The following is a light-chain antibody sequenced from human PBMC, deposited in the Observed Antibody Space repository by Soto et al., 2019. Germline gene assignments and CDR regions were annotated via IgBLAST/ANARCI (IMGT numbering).Light chain of an antibody. CDR1: QSINSW. CDR2: RAS. CDR3: QHYNSYPPWT. V-gene: IGKV1-5*03. J-gene: IGKJ1*01. Sequence: DIQMTQSPSTLSASVGDRVTITCRASQSINSWLAWYQQEPGKAPKLLIYRASTLQSGVPSRFSGSGSGTEFTLTTSSLQPDDFATYYCQHYNSYPPWTFGRGTKVEIK.